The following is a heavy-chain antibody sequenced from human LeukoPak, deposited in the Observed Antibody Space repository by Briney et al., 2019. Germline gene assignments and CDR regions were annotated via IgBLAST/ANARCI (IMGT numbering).Heavy chain of an antibody. Sequence: PSETLSLTCTVSGGSISSGGYYWSWIRQHPGKGLEWIGCIYYSGSTYYNPSLKSRVTISVDTSKNQFSLKLCSVTAADTAVYYCARTGTYYDFWSGRPQYYGMDVWGQGTTVTVSS. CDR3: ARTGTYYDFWSGRPQYYGMDV. CDR1: GGSISSGGYY. J-gene: IGHJ6*02. CDR2: IYYSGST. V-gene: IGHV4-31*03. D-gene: IGHD3-3*01.